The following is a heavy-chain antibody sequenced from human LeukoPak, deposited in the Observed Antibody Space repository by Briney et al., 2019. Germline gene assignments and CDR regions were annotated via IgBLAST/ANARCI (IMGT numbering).Heavy chain of an antibody. V-gene: IGHV1-2*02. Sequence: ASVKVSCKASGYTFTGYYMHWVRQAPGQGLEWMGWINPNSGATNYAQKFQGRVTMTRDTSISTAYMELSRLRSDDTAVYYCARESYDSSGCLYHFDYWGQGTLVTVSS. CDR2: INPNSGAT. D-gene: IGHD3-22*01. CDR1: GYTFTGYY. J-gene: IGHJ4*02. CDR3: ARESYDSSGCLYHFDY.